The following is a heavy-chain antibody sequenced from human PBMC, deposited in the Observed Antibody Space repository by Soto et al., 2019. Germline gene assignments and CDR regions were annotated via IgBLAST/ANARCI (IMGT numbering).Heavy chain of an antibody. CDR2: INAGNGNT. J-gene: IGHJ4*02. CDR3: ARDNYRRGFWNYPTDY. D-gene: IGHD1-7*01. Sequence: VKVSCKASGYTFTSYAMHWVRQAPGQRLEWMGWINAGNGNTKYSQKFQGRVTITRDTSASTAYMELSSLRSEDTAVYYCARDNYRRGFWNYPTDYCGQGTLVPVSS. V-gene: IGHV1-3*01. CDR1: GYTFTSYA.